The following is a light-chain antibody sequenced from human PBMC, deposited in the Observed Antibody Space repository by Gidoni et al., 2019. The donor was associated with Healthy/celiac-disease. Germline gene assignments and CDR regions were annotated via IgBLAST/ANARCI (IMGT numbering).Light chain of an antibody. CDR3: QQYNNWPPLT. J-gene: IGKJ4*01. V-gene: IGKV3-15*01. CDR2: GAS. Sequence: IVMTQSPATLSVSPGERATPSCRASQSVSSNLAWYQQKPGQAPRLLIYGASTRATGSPARFSGSGSGTEFTLTISSLQSEDFAVYYCQQYNNWPPLTFGGGTKVEIK. CDR1: QSVSSN.